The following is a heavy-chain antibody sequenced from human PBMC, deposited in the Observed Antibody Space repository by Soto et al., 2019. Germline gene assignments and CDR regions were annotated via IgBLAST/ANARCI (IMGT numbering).Heavy chain of an antibody. Sequence: SVKVSLKASGGTFSSYAISWLRQAPGQGLEWMGGIIPIFGTANYAQKFQGRVTITADESTSTAYMELSSLRSEDTAVYYCARGTGLGNYDFWSGYYPRYYFDYWGQGTLVTV. J-gene: IGHJ4*02. CDR3: ARGTGLGNYDFWSGYYPRYYFDY. CDR2: IIPIFGTA. V-gene: IGHV1-69*13. CDR1: GGTFSSYA. D-gene: IGHD3-3*01.